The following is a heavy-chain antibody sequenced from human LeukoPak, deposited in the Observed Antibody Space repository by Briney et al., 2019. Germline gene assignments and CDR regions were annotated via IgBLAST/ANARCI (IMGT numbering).Heavy chain of an antibody. CDR2: IYSGGST. CDR3: AKREGDYLWGTYRYSTSYYFDY. D-gene: IGHD3-16*02. CDR1: GFTVSSNY. J-gene: IGHJ4*02. V-gene: IGHV3-53*01. Sequence: PGGSLRLSCADSGFTVSSNYMRWVRQAPGKGLEWVSVIYSGGSTHYADSVKGRFTISRDNSKNTLYLQMNSLRAEDTALYYCAKREGDYLWGTYRYSTSYYFDYWGQGTLVTVSS.